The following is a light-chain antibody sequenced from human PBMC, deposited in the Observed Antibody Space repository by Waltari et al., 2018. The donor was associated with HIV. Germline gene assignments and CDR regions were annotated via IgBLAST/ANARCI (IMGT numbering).Light chain of an antibody. CDR1: QSVSNK. J-gene: IGKJ5*01. CDR2: GAS. Sequence: EIVMTQSPATLSVSPGERVTLSCRASQSVSNKLAWYQQKPGQAPRLLIYGASTRATGVPARFSGSGSGTDFTLTITSLQAEDVAVYYCQQYYSLPITFGQGTRLEIK. V-gene: IGKV3-15*01. CDR3: QQYYSLPIT.